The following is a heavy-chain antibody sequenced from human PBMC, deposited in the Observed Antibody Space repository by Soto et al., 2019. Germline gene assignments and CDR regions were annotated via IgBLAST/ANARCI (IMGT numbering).Heavy chain of an antibody. V-gene: IGHV4-59*01. J-gene: IGHJ4*02. Sequence: QVQLQESGPGLVKPSEILSLICTVSGGSISPYYWSWIRQPPGKGLEWIGYIYYSGSTKYSPALTSRVTISVDTSKNQFSLKVSSVTAADTAVYYCARAHYYNNNWYFTYWGQGTLVTVSS. D-gene: IGHD3-10*01. CDR2: IYYSGST. CDR1: GGSISPYY. CDR3: ARAHYYNNNWYFTY.